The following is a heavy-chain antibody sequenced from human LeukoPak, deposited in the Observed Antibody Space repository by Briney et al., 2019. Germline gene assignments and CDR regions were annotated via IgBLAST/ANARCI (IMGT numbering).Heavy chain of an antibody. Sequence: PGGSLRLSCAASGFTFSSYGMHWVRQAPGKGLEWVAFIRYDGSNKYYADSVKGGFTISRDNSKNTLYLQMNSLRAEDTAVYYCAKDPIRIGAAIQISAYYFDYWGQGTLVTVSS. J-gene: IGHJ4*02. CDR1: GFTFSSYG. D-gene: IGHD6-13*01. CDR2: IRYDGSNK. CDR3: AKDPIRIGAAIQISAYYFDY. V-gene: IGHV3-30*02.